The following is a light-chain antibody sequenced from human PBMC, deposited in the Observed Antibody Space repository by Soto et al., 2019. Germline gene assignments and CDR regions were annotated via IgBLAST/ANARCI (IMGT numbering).Light chain of an antibody. Sequence: QSVLTQPPSASGTPGQTVTISCYGNSSNMGSNTVHWFQQFPGTAPKLLIYTNDQRPSGVPDRFSGSNSGTSASLAISGLQSEDEADYYCAVWDDSLNGHVFGAGTKVTVL. CDR1: SSNMGSNT. V-gene: IGLV1-44*01. CDR2: TND. J-gene: IGLJ1*01. CDR3: AVWDDSLNGHV.